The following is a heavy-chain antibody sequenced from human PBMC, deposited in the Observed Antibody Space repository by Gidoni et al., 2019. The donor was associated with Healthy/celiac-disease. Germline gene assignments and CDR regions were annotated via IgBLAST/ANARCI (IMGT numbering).Heavy chain of an antibody. Sequence: STYYNPSLKSRVTISVDTSKNQFSLKLSSVTAADTAVYYCARLLSRGVVITIPNAFDIWGQGTMVTVSS. CDR2: ST. D-gene: IGHD3-22*01. V-gene: IGHV4-39*01. J-gene: IGHJ3*02. CDR3: ARLLSRGVVITIPNAFDI.